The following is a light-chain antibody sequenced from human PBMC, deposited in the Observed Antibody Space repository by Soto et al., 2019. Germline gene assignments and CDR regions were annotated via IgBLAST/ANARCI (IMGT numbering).Light chain of an antibody. CDR3: QQYNNWPQT. CDR1: QSVSSN. J-gene: IGKJ1*01. Sequence: EIVMTHSPATPSVSPGERATLSCRASQSVSSNLAWYQQKPGQAPRLLIYGASTRATGIPARFSGSGSGTEFTLTISSLQSEDFAVYYCQQYNNWPQTFGQGTKVDIK. CDR2: GAS. V-gene: IGKV3-15*01.